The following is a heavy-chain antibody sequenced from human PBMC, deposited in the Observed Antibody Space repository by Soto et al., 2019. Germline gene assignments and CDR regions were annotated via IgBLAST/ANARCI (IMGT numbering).Heavy chain of an antibody. V-gene: IGHV3-73*01. CDR3: TIPYDFWSGSLDYYGMDV. CDR1: GFTFSGSA. J-gene: IGHJ6*02. D-gene: IGHD3-3*01. CDR2: IRSKANSYAT. Sequence: PGGSLRLSCAASGFTFSGSAMHWVRQASGKGLEWVGRIRSKANSYATAYAASVKGRFTISRDDSKNTAYLQMNSLKTEDTAVYYCTIPYDFWSGSLDYYGMDVWGQGTTVTVSS.